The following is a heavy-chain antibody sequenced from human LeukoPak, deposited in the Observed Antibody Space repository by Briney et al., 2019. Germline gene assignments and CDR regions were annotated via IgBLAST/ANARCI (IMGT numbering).Heavy chain of an antibody. D-gene: IGHD3-10*01. CDR1: GGSISSYY. V-gene: IGHV4-38-2*02. J-gene: IGHJ4*02. CDR3: ARRIGQGSGSYYPDY. CDR2: IYRSGST. Sequence: PSETLSLTCTVSGGSISSYYWGWIRQPPGKGLEWIGSIYRSGSTYYNPSLKSRVTISVDTSKNQFSLKLSSVTAADTAVYYCARRIGQGSGSYYPDYWGQGTLVTVSS.